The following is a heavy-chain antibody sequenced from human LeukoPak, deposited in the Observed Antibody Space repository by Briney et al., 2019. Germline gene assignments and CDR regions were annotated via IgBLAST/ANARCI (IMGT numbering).Heavy chain of an antibody. Sequence: ASVKVSCKASVYTFTSYGISWVRQAPGQGLEWMGWISAYNGNTNYAQKLQGRVTMTTDTSTSTAYMELRSLRSDDTAVYYCARGGHGSSTGPVYNWFDPWGQGTLVTVSS. CDR2: ISAYNGNT. CDR3: ARGGHGSSTGPVYNWFDP. CDR1: VYTFTSYG. J-gene: IGHJ5*02. V-gene: IGHV1-18*01. D-gene: IGHD2-2*01.